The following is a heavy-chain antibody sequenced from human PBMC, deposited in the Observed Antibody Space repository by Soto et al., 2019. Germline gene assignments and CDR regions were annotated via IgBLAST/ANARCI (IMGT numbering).Heavy chain of an antibody. V-gene: IGHV1-18*01. CDR3: ATDDMNRGRFDF. J-gene: IGHJ4*01. CDR2: ININRGDV. Sequence: GPVKVSCKASGHSSTHNGISWVRRAPGQGLEWMGWININRGDVNHAPKFQGRVTLTTDTSTTTAYMELRSLRLDDTAVYFCATDDMNRGRFDFWGHGTLVTVSS. CDR1: GHSSTHNG.